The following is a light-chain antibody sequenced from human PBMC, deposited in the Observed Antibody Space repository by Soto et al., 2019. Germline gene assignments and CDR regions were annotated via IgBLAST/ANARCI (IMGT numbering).Light chain of an antibody. CDR2: KAS. J-gene: IGKJ1*01. V-gene: IGKV1-5*03. CDR1: QSLNDW. Sequence: DIQVTQSPSTLSASVGDRVTITCRASQSLNDWLAWYQQKPGKAPNLRIYKASGLESGVTSRFSGSGSGTEFTLTISSLQPDDFATYYCQQYNGYPWTFGQGTKVEIK. CDR3: QQYNGYPWT.